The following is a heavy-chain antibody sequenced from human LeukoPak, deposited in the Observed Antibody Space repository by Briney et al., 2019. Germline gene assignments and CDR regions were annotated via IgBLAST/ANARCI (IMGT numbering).Heavy chain of an antibody. CDR1: GFNFSYHD. CDR3: ARELGGTKTGGFDI. CDR2: IGAAGAHT. D-gene: IGHD1-14*01. V-gene: IGHV3-64*02. Sequence: GGPLGFSWEASGFNFSYHDMNGSRQPPGRGRKFFYSIGAAGAHTFYADSVKGRFTISRDNFQSTMYLQMDGLRPEDSAVYYCARELGGTKTGGFDIWGQGAVVTVSS. J-gene: IGHJ3*02.